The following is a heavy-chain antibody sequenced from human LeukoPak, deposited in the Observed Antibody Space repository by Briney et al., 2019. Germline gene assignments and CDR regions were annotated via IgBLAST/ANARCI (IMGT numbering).Heavy chain of an antibody. D-gene: IGHD6-19*01. CDR1: GSPFSEYY. CDR3: ARETVAGTFDY. V-gene: IGHV3-11*01. CDR2: ISSSGDIK. Sequence: GGSLRLSCAASGSPFSEYYMSWIRQAPGKGLEWVSDISSSGDIKSYADSVRGRLTISRDNAKKSLHLHMNSLRGEDTAVYYCARETVAGTFDYWGQGALVTVSS. J-gene: IGHJ4*02.